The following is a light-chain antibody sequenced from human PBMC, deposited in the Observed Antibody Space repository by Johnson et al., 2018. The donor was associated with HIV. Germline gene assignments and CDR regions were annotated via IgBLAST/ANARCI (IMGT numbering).Light chain of an antibody. CDR1: SSNIGNNY. Sequence: QSLLTQPPSVSAAPGQKVTISCSGSSSNIGNNYVSWYQHLPGTAHKLLIYENTKRPSGIPDRLSGSKSGQTATLGITGLQQGDEADYYCGTWDSSLSAPFVFGTGTKVSVL. CDR2: ENT. J-gene: IGLJ1*01. V-gene: IGLV1-51*02. CDR3: GTWDSSLSAPFV.